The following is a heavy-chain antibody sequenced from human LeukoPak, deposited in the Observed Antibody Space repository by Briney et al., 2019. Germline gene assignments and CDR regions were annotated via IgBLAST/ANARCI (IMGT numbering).Heavy chain of an antibody. D-gene: IGHD6-6*01. V-gene: IGHV3-23*01. Sequence: GGSLRLSCAASGFTFSSYAMTWVRQAPGKGLEWVSGINDRGGSTFYANSVKGRFTISRDNSKNTLYLQMSSLRVEDTAVYYCAKALGSSSSSPYSAYWGQGTLVIVSS. J-gene: IGHJ4*02. CDR2: INDRGGST. CDR3: AKALGSSSSSPYSAY. CDR1: GFTFSSYA.